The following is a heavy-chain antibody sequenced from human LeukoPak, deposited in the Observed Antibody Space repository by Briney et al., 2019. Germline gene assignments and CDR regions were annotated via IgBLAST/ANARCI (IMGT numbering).Heavy chain of an antibody. CDR2: ILPLVGRL. CDR3: VRSGYDYDWFDP. CDR1: GGTFSHYS. D-gene: IGHD5-12*01. V-gene: IGHV1-69*02. J-gene: IGHJ5*02. Sequence: SVTVSCKAPGGTFSHYSISWVRQAPGQGLEWMGRILPLVGRLHYAQKFQGRFTLTADKSTTTVYMELSSLRSEDTAVYYCVRSGYDYDWFDPWGQGTLVTVSS.